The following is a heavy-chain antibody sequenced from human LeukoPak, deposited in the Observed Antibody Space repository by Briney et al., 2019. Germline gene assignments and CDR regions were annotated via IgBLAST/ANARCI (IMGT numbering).Heavy chain of an antibody. CDR3: AKESYSGSYCDY. CDR2: ISGDGGST. D-gene: IGHD3-10*01. V-gene: IGHV3-43*02. Sequence: GGSLRLSCAASGFTFDDYAMHWARQAPGKGLEWVSLISGDGGSTYYADSVKGRFTISRDNSKNSLYLQMNSLRTEDTALYYCAKESYSGSYCDYWGRGTLVTVSS. CDR1: GFTFDDYA. J-gene: IGHJ4*02.